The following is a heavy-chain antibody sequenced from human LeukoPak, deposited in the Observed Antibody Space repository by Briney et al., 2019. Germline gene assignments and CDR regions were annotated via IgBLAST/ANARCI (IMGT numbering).Heavy chain of an antibody. CDR3: ARDQSSYYDSSGYFSH. Sequence: PGGSLRLSCAASGFTFSSYGMHWVRQAPGKGLEWVAVIWYDGSNKYYADSVKGRFTISRGNSKNTLYLQMNSLRAEDTAVYYCARDQSSYYDSSGYFSHWGQGTLVTVSS. V-gene: IGHV3-33*01. CDR2: IWYDGSNK. J-gene: IGHJ4*02. D-gene: IGHD3-22*01. CDR1: GFTFSSYG.